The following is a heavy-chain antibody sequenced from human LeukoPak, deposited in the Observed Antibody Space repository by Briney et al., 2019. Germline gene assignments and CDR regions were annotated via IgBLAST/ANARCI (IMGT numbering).Heavy chain of an antibody. V-gene: IGHV3-21*01. Sequence: GRSLRLSCAASGFTFSSYSMNWLRQAPGKGLEWVSSISSSSSYIYYADSVKGRFTISRDNPKNSLYLQMNSLRAEDTAVYYCAREGSSSWYYFDYWGQGTLVTVSS. J-gene: IGHJ4*02. CDR1: GFTFSSYS. CDR3: AREGSSSWYYFDY. CDR2: ISSSSSYI. D-gene: IGHD6-13*01.